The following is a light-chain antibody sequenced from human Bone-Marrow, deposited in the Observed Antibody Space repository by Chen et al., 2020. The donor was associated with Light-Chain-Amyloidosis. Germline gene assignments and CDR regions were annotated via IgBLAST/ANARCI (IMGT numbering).Light chain of an antibody. J-gene: IGLJ1*01. Sequence: QSVLTQPPSASGTPGQRVPISCSGSSSNIGSNTVNWYQQRPGTAPKLLIYSNNQRPSGVPDRFSGSKSGTSASLAISGLQSEDEADYYCAAWDDSLNGNYVFGTGTKVTVL. CDR3: AAWDDSLNGNYV. CDR1: SSNIGSNT. V-gene: IGLV1-44*01. CDR2: SNN.